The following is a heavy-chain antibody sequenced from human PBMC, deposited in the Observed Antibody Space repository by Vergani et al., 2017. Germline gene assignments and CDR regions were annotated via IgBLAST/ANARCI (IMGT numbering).Heavy chain of an antibody. D-gene: IGHD3-3*01. V-gene: IGHV1-69*12. CDR2: IIPIFGTA. J-gene: IGHJ6*02. Sequence: QVQLVQSGAEVKKPGSSVKVSCKASGGTFSSYAISWVRQAPGQGLEWMGGIIPIFGTANYAQKFQGRVTITGDESTSTAYMELSSLRSEDTAVYYCARTYYDFWSGPTPGYYYYYGMDVWGQGTTVTVSS. CDR3: ARTYYDFWSGPTPGYYYYYGMDV. CDR1: GGTFSSYA.